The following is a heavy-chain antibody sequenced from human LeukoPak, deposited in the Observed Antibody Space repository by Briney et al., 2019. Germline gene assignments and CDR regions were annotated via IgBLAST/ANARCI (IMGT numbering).Heavy chain of an antibody. CDR2: IKSKTDGGTT. Sequence: PGGSLRLSCAASGFTFNYVWMNWVRQAPGKGLEWVGRIKSKTDGGTTDYAAPVKGRFTISRDDSKNTLYLQMNSLKTEDTAVYYCTTDGSGWYFGHWGQGTLVTVSS. V-gene: IGHV3-15*01. CDR3: TTDGSGWYFGH. D-gene: IGHD6-19*01. J-gene: IGHJ4*02. CDR1: GFTFNYVW.